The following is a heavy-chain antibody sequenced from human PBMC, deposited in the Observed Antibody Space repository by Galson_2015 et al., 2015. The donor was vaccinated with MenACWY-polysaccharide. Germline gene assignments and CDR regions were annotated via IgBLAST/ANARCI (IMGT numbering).Heavy chain of an antibody. J-gene: IGHJ4*02. CDR2: ISGTGDSI. V-gene: IGHV3-23*01. CDR1: GFTFSSNA. Sequence: PLRLSCATSGFTFSSNAMSWVRQAPGKGLEWVSAISGTGDSIRYADSVKGRFTISRDASKNTLYLQMSSLRAEDTALYYCAISRGFSSGWKYFDYWGQGTLVTVSA. CDR3: AISRGFSSGWKYFDY. D-gene: IGHD6-19*01.